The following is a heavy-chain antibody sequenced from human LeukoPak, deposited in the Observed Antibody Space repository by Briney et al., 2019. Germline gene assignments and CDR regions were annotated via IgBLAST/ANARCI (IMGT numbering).Heavy chain of an antibody. V-gene: IGHV4-59*01. D-gene: IGHD4-17*01. CDR3: ARGPLYGDYAGDYYYYMDV. J-gene: IGHJ6*03. Sequence: SSETLSLTCAVYGGSISSYYWSWIRQPPGKGLEWLGYIYYSGSTNYNPSLKSRVTISVDTSKNQFSLKLSSVTAADTAVYYCARGPLYGDYAGDYYYYMDVWGKGTTVTISS. CDR1: GGSISSYY. CDR2: IYYSGST.